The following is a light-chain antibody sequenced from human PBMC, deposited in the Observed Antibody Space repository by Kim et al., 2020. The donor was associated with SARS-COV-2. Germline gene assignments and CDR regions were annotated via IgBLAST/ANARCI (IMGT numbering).Light chain of an antibody. CDR3: QQYIDYPT. Sequence: APVEKRVTTPGREMQRISDYLAGYQQNPGNAPSLLIFKQSGLESGAPPSFSGRGSGTEFTFPISGLRPDVFATYYCQQYIDYPTFGQGTKVDIK. CDR1: QRISDY. V-gene: IGKV1-5*03. CDR2: KQS. J-gene: IGKJ1*01.